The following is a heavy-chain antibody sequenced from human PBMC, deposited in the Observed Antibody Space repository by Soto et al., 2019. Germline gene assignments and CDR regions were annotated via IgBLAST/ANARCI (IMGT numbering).Heavy chain of an antibody. CDR3: ARASEGGFDP. CDR1: GFTFSSYA. Sequence: EVQLLESGGGLVQPGGSLRLSCAASGFTFSSYAMSWVRQAPGKGLEWVSAISGSGGSTYYADSVKGRFTISRDNSKNSLYLQMNILRAEDTAVYYCARASEGGFDPWGQGTLVTVSS. J-gene: IGHJ5*02. CDR2: ISGSGGST. V-gene: IGHV3-23*01.